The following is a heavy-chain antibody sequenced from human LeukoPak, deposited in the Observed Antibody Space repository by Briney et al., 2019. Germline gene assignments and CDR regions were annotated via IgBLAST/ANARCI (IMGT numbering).Heavy chain of an antibody. V-gene: IGHV3-23*01. CDR2: ISDSGGST. Sequence: GGSLRLSCAASGFTFSSYAMSWVRQAPGKGLEWVSAISDSGGSTYYADSVKGRFTISRDNAKNSLYLQMNSLRAEDTAVYYCAMGAIVVAGDFDYWGQGTLVTVSS. CDR3: AMGAIVVAGDFDY. J-gene: IGHJ4*02. D-gene: IGHD2-2*01. CDR1: GFTFSSYA.